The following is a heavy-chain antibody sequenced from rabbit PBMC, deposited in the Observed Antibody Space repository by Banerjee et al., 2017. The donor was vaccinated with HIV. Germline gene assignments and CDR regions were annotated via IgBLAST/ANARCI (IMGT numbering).Heavy chain of an antibody. J-gene: IGHJ4*01. V-gene: IGHV1S45*01. D-gene: IGHD8-1*01. CDR2: INTSSGNT. CDR3: ARDPAGGSDASFDL. CDR1: GFSFSCKYV. Sequence: QEQLVESGGGLVKPEGSLTLTCTASGFSFSCKYVMCWVRQAPGKGLEWIACINTSSGNTVYASWAKGRFTISKTSSTTVTLQMTSLTAADTATYFCARDPAGGSDASFDLWGQGTLVTVS.